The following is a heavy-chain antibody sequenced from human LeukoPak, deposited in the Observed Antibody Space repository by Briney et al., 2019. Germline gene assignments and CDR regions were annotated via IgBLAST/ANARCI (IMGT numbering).Heavy chain of an antibody. Sequence: ASVKVSCKASGYTFTSYGISWVRQAPGQGLEWMGWISAYNGNTNYAQKLQGRVTMTTDTSTSTAYMELRSLRSDDTAEYYCARAWDSSGYYYYYYMDVWGKGTTVTVSS. J-gene: IGHJ6*03. CDR2: ISAYNGNT. CDR3: ARAWDSSGYYYYYYMDV. D-gene: IGHD3-22*01. CDR1: GYTFTSYG. V-gene: IGHV1-18*01.